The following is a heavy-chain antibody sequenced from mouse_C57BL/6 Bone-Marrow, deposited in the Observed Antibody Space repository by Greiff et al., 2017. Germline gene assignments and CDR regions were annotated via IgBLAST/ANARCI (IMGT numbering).Heavy chain of an antibody. D-gene: IGHD2-4*01. CDR3: ARSLIYYDYDGFDY. V-gene: IGHV1-39*01. CDR1: GYSFTDYN. Sequence: VQLQQSGPELVKPGASVKISCKASGYSFTDYNMNWVKQSHGKSLEWIGVINPNYGTTSYNQKFKGKATLTVDQSSSTAYMQLNSLTSEDSAVXYCARSLIYYDYDGFDYWGQGTTLTVSS. CDR2: INPNYGTT. J-gene: IGHJ2*01.